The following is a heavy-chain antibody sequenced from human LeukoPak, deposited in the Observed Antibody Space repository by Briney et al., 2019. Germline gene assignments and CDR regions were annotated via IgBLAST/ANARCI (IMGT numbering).Heavy chain of an antibody. V-gene: IGHV1-46*01. CDR2: INPSGGST. CDR3: ARDRHISGVVVTAIPFY. Sequence: ASVKVSCKASGYTFTSYYMHWVRQAPGQGLEWMGIINPSGGSTSYAQKLQGRVTMTTDTSTSTAYMELRSLRSDDTAVYYCARDRHISGVVVTAIPFYWGQGTLVTVSS. CDR1: GYTFTSYY. D-gene: IGHD2-21*02. J-gene: IGHJ4*02.